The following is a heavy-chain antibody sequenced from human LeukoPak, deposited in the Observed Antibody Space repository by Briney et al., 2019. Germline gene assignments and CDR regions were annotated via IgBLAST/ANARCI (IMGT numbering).Heavy chain of an antibody. D-gene: IGHD6-13*01. Sequence: SETLSLTCTVSGGSISSYYWSWIRQPPGKGLEWIGYIYYRGSTNYNPSLKSRVTISVDTSKNQFSLKLSSVTAADTAVYYCARTDTKYSSSWFYFDYWGQGTLVTVSS. CDR3: ARTDTKYSSSWFYFDY. CDR1: GGSISSYY. CDR2: IYYRGST. V-gene: IGHV4-59*01. J-gene: IGHJ4*02.